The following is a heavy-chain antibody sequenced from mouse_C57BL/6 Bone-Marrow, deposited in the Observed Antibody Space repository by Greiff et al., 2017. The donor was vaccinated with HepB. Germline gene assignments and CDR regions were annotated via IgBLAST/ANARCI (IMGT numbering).Heavy chain of an antibody. CDR1: GFTFTDYY. Sequence: DVMLVESGGGLVQPGGSLSLSCAASGFTFTDYYMSWVRQPPGKALEWLGFIRNKANGYTTEYSASVKGRFTISRDNSQSILYLQMNALRAEDSATYYCARSDTTVVDWYFDVWGTGTTVTVSS. D-gene: IGHD1-1*01. CDR3: ARSDTTVVDWYFDV. CDR2: IRNKANGYTT. J-gene: IGHJ1*03. V-gene: IGHV7-3*01.